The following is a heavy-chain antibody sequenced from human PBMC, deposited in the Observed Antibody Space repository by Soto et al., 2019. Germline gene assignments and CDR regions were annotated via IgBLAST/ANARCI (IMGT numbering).Heavy chain of an antibody. D-gene: IGHD2-15*01. CDR2: IYYSGST. CDR1: GGYISSYY. CDR3: ARRWGRRFDY. V-gene: IGHV4-59*08. J-gene: IGHJ4*02. Sequence: SETLSLTCTVSGGYISSYYWSWIRQPPGKGLEWIGYIYYSGSTNYNPSLKSRVTISVDTSKNQFSLKLSSVTAADTAVYYCARRWGRRFDYWGQGTLVTVSS.